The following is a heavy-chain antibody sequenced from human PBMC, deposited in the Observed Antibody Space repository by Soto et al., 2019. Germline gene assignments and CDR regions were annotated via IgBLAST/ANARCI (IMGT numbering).Heavy chain of an antibody. Sequence: LGESLKISCKGSGYSFAGYWITWVRQKPGKGLEWMGQIDPSDSQTYYSPSFRGHVTISVTKSITTVFLQWSSLRASDTAMYYCARQIYDSDTGPNFQYYFDSWGQGTPVTVSS. CDR2: IDPSDSQT. CDR1: GYSFAGYW. D-gene: IGHD3-22*01. CDR3: ARQIYDSDTGPNFQYYFDS. V-gene: IGHV5-10-1*01. J-gene: IGHJ4*02.